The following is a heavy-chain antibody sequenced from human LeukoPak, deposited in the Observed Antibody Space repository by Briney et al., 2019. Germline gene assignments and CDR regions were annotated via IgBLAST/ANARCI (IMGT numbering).Heavy chain of an antibody. D-gene: IGHD3-9*01. CDR1: GGSISSYY. CDR2: VFHSGST. V-gene: IGHV4-59*01. Sequence: SETLSLTCTVSGGSISSYYWSWIRQPPGKGLEWIGYVFHSGSTNYNPSLKSRVTISVDTSKNQFSLKLSSVTAADTAVYYCARGFRYAKYYDILTGPIWGQGTMVTVSS. CDR3: ARGFRYAKYYDILTGPI. J-gene: IGHJ3*02.